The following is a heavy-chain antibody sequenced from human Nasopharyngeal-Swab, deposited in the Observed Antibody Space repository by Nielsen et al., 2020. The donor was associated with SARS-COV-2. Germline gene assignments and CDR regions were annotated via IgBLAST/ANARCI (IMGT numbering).Heavy chain of an antibody. CDR3: AKDLQSGEEQWLGSYYYYGMDV. D-gene: IGHD6-19*01. Sequence: GGSLRLSCAASGFTFSSYAMSWVRQAPGKGLEWVSAISGSGGSTYYADSVKGRFTISRDNSKNTLYLQMNSLRAEDTAVYYCAKDLQSGEEQWLGSYYYYGMDVWGQGTTVTVSS. J-gene: IGHJ6*02. CDR1: GFTFSSYA. CDR2: ISGSGGST. V-gene: IGHV3-23*01.